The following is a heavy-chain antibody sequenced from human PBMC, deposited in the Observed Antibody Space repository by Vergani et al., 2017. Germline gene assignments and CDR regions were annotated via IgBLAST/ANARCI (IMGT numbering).Heavy chain of an antibody. Sequence: QLQLQESGPGLVKPSETLSLTCTVSGGSISSSSYYWGWIRQPPGKGLEWIGYIYYSGSTNYNPSLKSRVTISVDTSKNQFSLKLSSVTAADTAVYYCARDSLARGSSWTGIDYWGQGTLVTVSS. CDR1: GGSISSSSYY. J-gene: IGHJ4*02. D-gene: IGHD6-13*01. V-gene: IGHV4-61*05. CDR3: ARDSLARGSSWTGIDY. CDR2: IYYSGST.